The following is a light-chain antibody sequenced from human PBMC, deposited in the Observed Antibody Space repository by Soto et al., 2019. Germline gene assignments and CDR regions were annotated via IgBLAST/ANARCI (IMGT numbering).Light chain of an antibody. CDR2: GVV. V-gene: IGLV2-11*01. J-gene: IGLJ1*01. CDR3: SSYTSGSTSYV. CDR1: GNDVGAYNY. Sequence: QSVLTQPRSVSGSPGQSVTISCTGTGNDVGAYNYVSWYQQHPGRPPKLLIYGVVRWPSGVPDRFSGSKSGNTASLTISGLQAEDEADYYCSSYTSGSTSYVFGTGTKVTVL.